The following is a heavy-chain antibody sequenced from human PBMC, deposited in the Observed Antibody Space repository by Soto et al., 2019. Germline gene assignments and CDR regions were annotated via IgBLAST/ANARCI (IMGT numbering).Heavy chain of an antibody. J-gene: IGHJ6*02. D-gene: IGHD3-10*01. CDR2: ISSSGSTI. CDR1: GFTFSSYE. CDR3: ARDSATMVRGLLTRGMDV. V-gene: IGHV3-48*03. Sequence: GGSLRLSCAASGFTFSSYEMNWVRQAPGKGLEWVSYISSSGSTIYYADSVKGRFTISRDNAKNSLYLQMNSLRAEDTAVYYCARDSATMVRGLLTRGMDVWGQGTTVTVSS.